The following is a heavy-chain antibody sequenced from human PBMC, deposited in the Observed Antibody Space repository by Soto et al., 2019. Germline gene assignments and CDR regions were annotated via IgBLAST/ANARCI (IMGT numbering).Heavy chain of an antibody. J-gene: IGHJ5*02. D-gene: IGHD4-17*01. V-gene: IGHV3-33*01. CDR1: GFTFSSYG. CDR3: ARDYYDDYVGWFDP. CDR2: IWYDGSNK. Sequence: VQLVESGGGVVQPGRSLRLSCAASGFTFSSYGMHWVRQAPGKGLEWVAVIWYDGSNKYYADSVKGRFTISRDNSKNTLYLQINSLRAEDTAVYYCARDYYDDYVGWFDPWGQGTLVTVSS.